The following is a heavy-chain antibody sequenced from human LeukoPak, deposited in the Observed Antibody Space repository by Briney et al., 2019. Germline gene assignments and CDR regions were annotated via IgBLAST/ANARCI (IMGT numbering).Heavy chain of an antibody. V-gene: IGHV1-24*01. D-gene: IGHD2-15*01. CDR3: ATAHARTGYCSGGSCYPFDY. Sequence: GASVKVSCKVFGYTLTESSMHWVRQAPGKGLEWMGGFDPEDGETIYAQKFQGRVTMTEDTSTDTAYMELSSLRSEDTAVYYCATAHARTGYCSGGSCYPFDYWGQGTLVTVSS. CDR2: FDPEDGET. CDR1: GYTLTESS. J-gene: IGHJ4*02.